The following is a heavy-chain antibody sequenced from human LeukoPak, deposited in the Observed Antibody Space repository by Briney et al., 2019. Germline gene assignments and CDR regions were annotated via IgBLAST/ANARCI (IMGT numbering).Heavy chain of an antibody. CDR3: ARGSLVGATTSDFDY. D-gene: IGHD1-26*01. J-gene: IGHJ4*02. V-gene: IGHV4-31*03. CDR2: IYYSGST. Sequence: PSQTLSLTCTVSGGSISSGGYYWSWLRQHPGTGLEWIGYIYYSGSTYYNPSLKSRVTISVDTSKNQFSLKLSSVTAADTAVYYCARGSLVGATTSDFDYWGQGTLVTVSS. CDR1: GGSISSGGYY.